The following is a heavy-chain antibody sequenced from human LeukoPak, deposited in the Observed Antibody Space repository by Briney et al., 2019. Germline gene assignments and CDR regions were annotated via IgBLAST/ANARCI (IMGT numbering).Heavy chain of an antibody. D-gene: IGHD3/OR15-3a*01. CDR1: GGSISSSRYY. J-gene: IGHJ4*02. V-gene: IGHV4-39*01. Sequence: SETLSLTCTVSGGSISSSRYYWGWIRQPPGKGLEWIGRIYYSGSTYYNPSLKSRVTISGDTSKNQFSLKVNSVTATDTAVYYCVRLPSWTPGDYWGLGTLVTVSS. CDR2: IYYSGST. CDR3: VRLPSWTPGDY.